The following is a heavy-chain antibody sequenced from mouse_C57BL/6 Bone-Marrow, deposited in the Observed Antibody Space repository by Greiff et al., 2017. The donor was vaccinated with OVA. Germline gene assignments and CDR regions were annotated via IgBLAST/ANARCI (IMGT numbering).Heavy chain of an antibody. V-gene: IGHV1-64*01. Sequence: QVQLKQPGAELVKPGASVKLSCKASGYTFTSYWMHWVKQRPGQGLEWIGMIHPNSGSTNYNEKFKSKATLTVDKSSSTAYMQLSSLTSEDSAVYYCARSSFLFAYWGQGTLVTVSA. J-gene: IGHJ3*01. CDR2: IHPNSGST. CDR1: GYTFTSYW. CDR3: ARSSFLFAY.